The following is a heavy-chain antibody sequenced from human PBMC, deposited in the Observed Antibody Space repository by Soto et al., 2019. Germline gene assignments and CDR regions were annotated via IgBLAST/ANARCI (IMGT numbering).Heavy chain of an antibody. Sequence: GGSLRLSCAASGFTFSSYSMNWVRQAPGKGFELVSSISSSSSYIYYADSVKGRFTISRDNAKNSLYLQMNSLRAEDTAVYYCARNLWSGYSKGFDYWGQGTLVTVSS. CDR3: ARNLWSGYSKGFDY. CDR1: GFTFSSYS. J-gene: IGHJ4*02. CDR2: ISSSSSYI. V-gene: IGHV3-21*01. D-gene: IGHD3-3*01.